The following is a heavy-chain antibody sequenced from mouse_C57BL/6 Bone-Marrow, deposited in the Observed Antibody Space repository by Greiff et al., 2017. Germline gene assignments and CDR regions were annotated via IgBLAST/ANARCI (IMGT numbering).Heavy chain of an antibody. CDR1: GFSLTSYG. D-gene: IGHD1-1*01. CDR3: ARHLGTVVADAMDD. CDR2: IWSGGST. V-gene: IGHV2-2*01. J-gene: IGHJ4*01. Sequence: QVQLQQSGPGLVQPSQSLSITCTVSGFSLTSYGVHWVRQSPGKGLEWLGVIWSGGSTDYNAAFISRLSISKDNSKSQFFFKMNSLQADDTAIDYCARHLGTVVADAMDDWGQGTSVTVSS.